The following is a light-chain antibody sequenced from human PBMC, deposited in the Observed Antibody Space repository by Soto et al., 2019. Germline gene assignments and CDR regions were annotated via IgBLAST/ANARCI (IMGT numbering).Light chain of an antibody. CDR3: QQRSNWPLT. CDR1: QSVSSSY. V-gene: IGKV3-11*01. CDR2: DAS. Sequence: TQSPATLSVSPGERATLSCRASQSVSSSYLAWYQQKPGQAPRLLIYDASNRATGIPARFSGSGSGTDFTLTISSLEPEDFAVYYCQQRSNWPLTFGQGTRLEI. J-gene: IGKJ5*01.